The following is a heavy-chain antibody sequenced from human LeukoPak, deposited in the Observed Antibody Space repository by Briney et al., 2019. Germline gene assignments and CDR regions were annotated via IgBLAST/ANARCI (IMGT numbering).Heavy chain of an antibody. CDR3: VIYGSGSYFDY. J-gene: IGHJ4*02. V-gene: IGHV3-NL1*01. Sequence: GGSLRLSCTVSGFTLSSYEMSWIRQAPGKGLEWVSSIDYDGGSGHYADSVKGRFTISRDNSKNTLYLQMNSLRAEDTAVYYCVIYGSGSYFDYWGQGTLVTVSS. D-gene: IGHD3-10*01. CDR2: IDYDGGSG. CDR1: GFTLSSYE.